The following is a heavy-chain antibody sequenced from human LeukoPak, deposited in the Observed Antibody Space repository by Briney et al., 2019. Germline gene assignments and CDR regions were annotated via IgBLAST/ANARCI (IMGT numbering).Heavy chain of an antibody. CDR1: GFIFSSYS. Sequence: PGGSLRPSCVASGFIFSSYSRNWVRQAPGKGLEWVSSIGRSSTYIFYADSVKGGFTISRDNAKNSLYLQLYSLRAEDTAFYYCTQNTNDYWGQGTLVTVSS. J-gene: IGHJ4*02. D-gene: IGHD2-8*01. CDR2: IGRSSTYI. CDR3: TQNTNDY. V-gene: IGHV3-21*01.